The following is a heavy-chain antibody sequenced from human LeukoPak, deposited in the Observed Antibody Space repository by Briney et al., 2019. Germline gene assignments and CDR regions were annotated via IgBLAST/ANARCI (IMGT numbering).Heavy chain of an antibody. D-gene: IGHD5-12*01. Sequence: PGGSLRLSCAASGFTFSSYAMHWVRQAPGKGLEWVAVISYDGSNKYYADSVKGRFTISRDNSKNTLYLQMNSLRAEDTAVYYCARESWLDYYYMDVWGKGTTVTVSS. CDR3: ARESWLDYYYMDV. J-gene: IGHJ6*03. CDR2: ISYDGSNK. V-gene: IGHV3-30*04. CDR1: GFTFSSYA.